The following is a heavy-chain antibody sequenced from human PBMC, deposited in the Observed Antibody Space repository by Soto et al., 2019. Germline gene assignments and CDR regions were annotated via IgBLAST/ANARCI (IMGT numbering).Heavy chain of an antibody. CDR3: TTDHVNIVATHRDY. D-gene: IGHD5-12*01. V-gene: IGHV3-15*01. J-gene: IGHJ4*02. CDR1: GFTFSNAW. Sequence: EVQLVESGGGLVKPGGSLRLSCAASGFTFSNAWMSWVRQAPGKGLEWVGRIKSKTDGGTIDYAAPVKGRFTISRDDSKNTLYLQMNSLKTEDTAVYYCTTDHVNIVATHRDYWGQGTLVTVSS. CDR2: IKSKTDGGTI.